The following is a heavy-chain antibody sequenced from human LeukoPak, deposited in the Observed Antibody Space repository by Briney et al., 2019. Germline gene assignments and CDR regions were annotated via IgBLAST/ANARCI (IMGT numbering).Heavy chain of an antibody. D-gene: IGHD3-9*01. CDR2: IYYSGST. Sequence: PSETLSLTCTVSGGFISSYYWSWIRQPPGKGLEWIGYIYYSGSTNYNPSLKSRVTISVDTSKNQFSLKLSSVTAADTAVYYCARGTHYDILTGLIPTGGWFDPWGQGTLVTVSS. CDR3: ARGTHYDILTGLIPTGGWFDP. V-gene: IGHV4-59*01. CDR1: GGFISSYY. J-gene: IGHJ5*02.